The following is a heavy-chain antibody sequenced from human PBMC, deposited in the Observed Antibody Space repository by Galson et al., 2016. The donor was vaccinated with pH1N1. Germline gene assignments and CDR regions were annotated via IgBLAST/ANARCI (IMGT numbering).Heavy chain of an antibody. CDR2: INPYSGDT. J-gene: IGHJ6*02. V-gene: IGHV1-2*06. CDR1: GYTFTFTGYF. CDR3: ARDVAPPGHYAMDV. Sequence: SVKVSCKASGYTFTFTGYFIHWVRQAPGQGLEFVWMGRINPYSGDTDFAQNLQGRVTMTRDTSIGTAYMEVSRLTSADTAIYYCARDVAPPGHYAMDVWGQGTPVTVSS.